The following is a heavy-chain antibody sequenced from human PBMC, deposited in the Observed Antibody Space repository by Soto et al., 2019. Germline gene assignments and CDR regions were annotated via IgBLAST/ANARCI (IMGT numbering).Heavy chain of an antibody. J-gene: IGHJ5*02. CDR2: IYYSGST. CDR1: GGSISSYY. V-gene: IGHV4-59*01. D-gene: IGHD3-3*01. Sequence: PSETLSLTCTVSGGSISSYYWSWIRQPPGKGLEWIGYIYYSGSTNYNPSLKSRVTISVDKSKNQFSLKLSSVTAADTAVYYCARANSYYDFWSGYSDYNWFDPWGQGTLVTVSS. CDR3: ARANSYYDFWSGYSDYNWFDP.